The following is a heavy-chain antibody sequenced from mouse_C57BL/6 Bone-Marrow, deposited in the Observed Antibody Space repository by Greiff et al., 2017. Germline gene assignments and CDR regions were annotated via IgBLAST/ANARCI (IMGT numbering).Heavy chain of an antibody. CDR2: INPSSGYA. CDR1: GYTFTSYW. CDR3: ARERLANWDVYYAMDY. Sequence: VQLVESGAGLAQPGASVKLSCKASGYTFTSYWMHWVNQRPGQGLEWIGYINPSSGYAKYNQTFKDKGTLTADKSSCTAYMQLSSLTYEDSAVYYCARERLANWDVYYAMDYWGQGASDTVSS. J-gene: IGHJ4*01. V-gene: IGHV1-7*01. D-gene: IGHD4-1*01.